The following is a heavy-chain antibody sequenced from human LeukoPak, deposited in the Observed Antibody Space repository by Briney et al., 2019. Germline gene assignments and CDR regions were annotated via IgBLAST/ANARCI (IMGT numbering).Heavy chain of an antibody. CDR2: ISSSSSYI. CDR1: GFTFSSYS. CDR3: ARVEGSAAGPGDAFDI. D-gene: IGHD6-13*01. Sequence: GGSLRLSCAASGFTFSSYSMNWVRQAPGKGLEWVSSISSSSSYIYYADSVKGRFTISRDNAKNSLYLQMNSLRAGDTAVYYCARVEGSAAGPGDAFDIWGQGTMVTVSS. J-gene: IGHJ3*02. V-gene: IGHV3-21*01.